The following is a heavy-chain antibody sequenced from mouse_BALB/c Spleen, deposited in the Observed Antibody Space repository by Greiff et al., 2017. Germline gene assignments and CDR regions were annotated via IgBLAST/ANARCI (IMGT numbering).Heavy chain of an antibody. CDR1: GYTFTSYY. Sequence: VQLQQSGAELVKPGASVKLSCKASGYTFTSYYMYWVKQRPGQGLEWIGGINPSDGGTNFNEKFKSKATLTVDKSSSTAYMQLSSLTSEDSAVYYCTRCDYDGGYAMDYWGQGTSVTVSS. CDR3: TRCDYDGGYAMDY. D-gene: IGHD2-4*01. V-gene: IGHV1S81*02. CDR2: INPSDGGT. J-gene: IGHJ4*01.